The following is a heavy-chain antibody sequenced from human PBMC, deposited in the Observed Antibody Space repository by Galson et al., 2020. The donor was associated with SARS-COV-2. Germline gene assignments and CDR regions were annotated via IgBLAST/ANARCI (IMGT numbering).Heavy chain of an antibody. D-gene: IGHD2-2*01. J-gene: IGHJ6*02. CDR3: ARDIVVVPAAMEGGSYYYYGMDV. Sequence: ASVKVSCKASGYTFTSYYMHWVRQAPGQGLEWMGIINPSGGSTSYAQKFQGRVTMTRDTSTSTVYMVLSSLRSEDTAVYYCARDIVVVPAAMEGGSYYYYGMDVWGQGTTVTVSS. CDR1: GYTFTSYY. V-gene: IGHV1-46*01. CDR2: INPSGGST.